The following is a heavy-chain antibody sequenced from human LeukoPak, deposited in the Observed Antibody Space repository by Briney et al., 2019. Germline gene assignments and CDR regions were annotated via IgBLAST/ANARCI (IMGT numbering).Heavy chain of an antibody. CDR2: INWNGGST. D-gene: IGHD6-13*01. V-gene: IGHV3-20*04. J-gene: IGHJ3*01. CDR3: ARDLGTSSSSPF. CDR1: GFTFDDYG. Sequence: GGSLRLSCAASGFTFDDYGMSWVRQAPGKGLEWVSGINWNGGSTGYADSVKGRFAISRDNAKNSLYLQMNSLRAEDTAVYYCARDLGTSSSSPFWGQGTMVTVSS.